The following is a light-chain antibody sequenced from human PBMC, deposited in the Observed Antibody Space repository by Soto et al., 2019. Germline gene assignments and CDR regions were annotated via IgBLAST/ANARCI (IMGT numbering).Light chain of an antibody. CDR2: KAS. Sequence: DIQMTQSPSSLSASVGDEVTITCRASQNINTWLAWYQQKPGKAPKLLILKASSLESGVPSRFSSSGSGTEFTLTISSLQPDDLATYYCQQYNNYFWAFGQGTKVDIK. J-gene: IGKJ1*01. CDR1: QNINTW. V-gene: IGKV1-5*03. CDR3: QQYNNYFWA.